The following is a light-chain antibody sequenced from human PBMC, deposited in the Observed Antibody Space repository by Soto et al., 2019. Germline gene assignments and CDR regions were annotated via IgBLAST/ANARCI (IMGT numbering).Light chain of an antibody. CDR2: NNN. Sequence: QSVLTQPHSASGTPGQRVTISCSGSRSNIGNNAVSWYQQLPGTAPKLLIYNNNQRPSGVPDRFSGSKSGTSASLAISGLQSEDGADYYCAAWDDSLNARGVFGGGTKLTVL. J-gene: IGLJ3*02. V-gene: IGLV1-44*01. CDR1: RSNIGNNA. CDR3: AAWDDSLNARGV.